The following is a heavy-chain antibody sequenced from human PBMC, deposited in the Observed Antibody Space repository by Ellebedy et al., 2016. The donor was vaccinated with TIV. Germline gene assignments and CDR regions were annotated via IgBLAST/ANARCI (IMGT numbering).Heavy chain of an antibody. CDR3: ARDLIEVRGVIPRHYFYFYGMDV. CDR1: GLPFTSYD. CDR2: LRPANGNT. V-gene: IGHV3-23*01. D-gene: IGHD3-10*01. J-gene: IGHJ6*02. Sequence: PGGSLRLSCEAFGLPFTSYDMSWIRQAPGKGLEWVSSLRPANGNTYYADSVKGRFTISRDISKSTLYLQMNSLTAEDTAVYYFARDLIEVRGVIPRHYFYFYGMDVWGQGTTVTVSS.